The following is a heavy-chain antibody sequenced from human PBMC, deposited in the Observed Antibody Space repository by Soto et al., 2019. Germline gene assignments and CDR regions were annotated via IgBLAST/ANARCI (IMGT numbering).Heavy chain of an antibody. V-gene: IGHV3-33*01. CDR2: MWDDGSNQ. CDR1: GFTFSNYG. D-gene: IGHD1-26*01. CDR3: ARREGYYFDH. J-gene: IGHJ4*02. Sequence: QVQLVESGGGAVQPGRSLRLSCEASGFTFSNYGMHWVRQAPGKGLEWVAIMWDDGSNQFYADSVKGRFTISRDTSKNTLYLQMNSLRTEDTAIYYCARREGYYFDHWGQGTLVTVSS.